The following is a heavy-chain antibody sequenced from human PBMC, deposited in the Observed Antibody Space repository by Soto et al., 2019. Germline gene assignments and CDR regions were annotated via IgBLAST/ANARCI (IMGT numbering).Heavy chain of an antibody. CDR3: ARDRLIAVTGLLHY. Sequence: QVQLVQSGAEGKKPGASVKVSCQTSGYPFTSYGINWVRQAPGQGPEWMGWISAYNGKTSYTQKFQGRVTMTTDTSTSTAYMELRSLRSDDTAVYYCARDRLIAVTGLLHYWGQGTLVTVSS. V-gene: IGHV1-18*01. J-gene: IGHJ4*02. CDR2: ISAYNGKT. D-gene: IGHD6-19*01. CDR1: GYPFTSYG.